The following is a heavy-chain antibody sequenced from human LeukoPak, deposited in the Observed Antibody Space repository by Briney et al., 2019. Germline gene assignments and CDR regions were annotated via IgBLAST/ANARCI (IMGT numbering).Heavy chain of an antibody. Sequence: SETLSLTCAVYGGSFSGYYWSWIRQPPGKGLEWIGEINHSGSTNYNPSLKSRVTISVDTSKNQFSLKLSSVTAADTAVYYCAKVPLPTTVWYFDLWGRGTLVTVSS. J-gene: IGHJ2*01. D-gene: IGHD4-11*01. V-gene: IGHV4-34*01. CDR3: AKVPLPTTVWYFDL. CDR2: INHSGST. CDR1: GGSFSGYY.